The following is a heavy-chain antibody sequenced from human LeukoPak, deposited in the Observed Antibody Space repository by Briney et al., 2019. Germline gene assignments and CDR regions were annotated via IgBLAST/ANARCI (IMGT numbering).Heavy chain of an antibody. CDR2: IRSKAYGGTT. V-gene: IGHV3-49*04. Sequence: PGGSLRLSCTASGFTFGDYAMSWVRQAPGKGLEWVGFIRSKAYGGTTEYAASVKGRFTISRDDSKSIAYLQMNSLKTEDTAVYYCTRAIPRSNWGYHPGGYFDLWGRGTLVTVSS. D-gene: IGHD7-27*01. J-gene: IGHJ2*01. CDR1: GFTFGDYA. CDR3: TRAIPRSNWGYHPGGYFDL.